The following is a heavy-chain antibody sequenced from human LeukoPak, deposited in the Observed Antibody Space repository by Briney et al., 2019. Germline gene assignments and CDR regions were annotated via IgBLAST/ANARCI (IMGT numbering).Heavy chain of an antibody. CDR3: AREELDY. D-gene: IGHD1-1*01. CDR2: ISAYNGNI. Sequence: ASVKVSCKASGYTFTGYYTHWVRQAPGQGLEWMGWISAYNGNINSAQKVQGRVTMTTDTSTSTAYMELRSLRSDDTAVYYCAREELDYWGQGTLVTVSS. CDR1: GYTFTGYY. V-gene: IGHV1-18*04. J-gene: IGHJ4*02.